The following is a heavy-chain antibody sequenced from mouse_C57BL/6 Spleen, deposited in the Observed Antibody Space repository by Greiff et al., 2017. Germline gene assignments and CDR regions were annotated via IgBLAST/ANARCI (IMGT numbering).Heavy chain of an antibody. CDR3: ARGYDYDNYAMDY. CDR2: IYPGSGST. D-gene: IGHD2-4*01. CDR1: GYTFTSYW. V-gene: IGHV1-55*01. Sequence: VQLQQPGAELVKPGASVKMSCKASGYTFTSYWITWVKQRPGQGLEWIGDIYPGSGSTNYNEKFKSKATLTVDTSSSTAYMQLSSLTSEDSAVYYCARGYDYDNYAMDYWGQGTSVTVSS. J-gene: IGHJ4*01.